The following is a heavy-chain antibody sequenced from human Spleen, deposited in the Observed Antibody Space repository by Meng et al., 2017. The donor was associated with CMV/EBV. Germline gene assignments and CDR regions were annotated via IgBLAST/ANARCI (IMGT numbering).Heavy chain of an antibody. CDR1: GYSFTAYY. V-gene: IGHV1-2*02. Sequence: ASVKVSCKASGYSFTAYYLHWVRQAPGQGLEWMGWINPNSGGTNYAQKFQGRVTMTRDTSISTAYMDLSRLRSDDTAVYYCASMGWGGRDFWSGYWGQGTTVTVSS. J-gene: IGHJ6*02. D-gene: IGHD3-3*01. CDR3: ASMGWGGRDFWSGY. CDR2: INPNSGGT.